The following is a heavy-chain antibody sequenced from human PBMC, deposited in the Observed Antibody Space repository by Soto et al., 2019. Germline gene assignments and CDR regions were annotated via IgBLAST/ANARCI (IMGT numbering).Heavy chain of an antibody. J-gene: IGHJ4*02. D-gene: IGHD3-9*01. CDR3: AKTESFNGYYNAFDY. Sequence: GGSLRLSCAASGFSFGGYAVTWVRQAPGKGLEWVSAISGGGGSTYYADSVKGRFTISRDNSKNTVFLQMDSLRAGDTALYYCAKTESFNGYYNAFDYWGQGTRVTVSS. CDR1: GFSFGGYA. V-gene: IGHV3-23*01. CDR2: ISGGGGST.